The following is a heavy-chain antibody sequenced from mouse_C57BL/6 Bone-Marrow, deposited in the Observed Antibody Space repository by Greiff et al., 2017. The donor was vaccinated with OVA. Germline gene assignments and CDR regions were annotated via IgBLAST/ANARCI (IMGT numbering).Heavy chain of an antibody. Sequence: VQLQQSGPELVKPGASVKISCKASGYSFTGYYMHWVKQSHGNILDWIGYIYPYNGVSSYNQKFKGKATLTVDKSSSTAYMELRSLTSEDSAVYYCARAPLTTVVAGGFDYWGQGTTLTVSS. D-gene: IGHD1-1*01. V-gene: IGHV1-31*01. CDR3: ARAPLTTVVAGGFDY. CDR1: GYSFTGYY. J-gene: IGHJ2*01. CDR2: IYPYNGVS.